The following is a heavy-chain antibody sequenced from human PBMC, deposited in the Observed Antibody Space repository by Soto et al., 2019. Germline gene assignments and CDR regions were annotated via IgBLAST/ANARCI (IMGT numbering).Heavy chain of an antibody. J-gene: IGHJ6*02. CDR3: AKDGDV. CDR2: ISGSGGST. Sequence: PGGSLRLSCAASGFTFSRYVMTWVRQAPGKGLEWVSGISGSGGSTYYADSVKGRFTISRDNSKNTLYLQMNSLRAEDTAIYYSAKDGDVWGQGTTVTVSS. V-gene: IGHV3-23*01. CDR1: GFTFSRYV.